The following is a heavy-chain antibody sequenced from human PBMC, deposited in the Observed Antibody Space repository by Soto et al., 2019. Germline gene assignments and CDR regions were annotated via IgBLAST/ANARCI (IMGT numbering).Heavy chain of an antibody. J-gene: IGHJ6*03. V-gene: IGHV1-2*04. CDR1: GYTFTGYC. Sequence: GASVKVSCKASGYTFTGYCMHWVRQAPGQGLEWMGWINPNSGGTNYAQKFQGWVTMTRDTSISTAYMELSRLRSDDTAVYYCARENSSSSDFNYYYMDVWGKGTTVTVSS. D-gene: IGHD6-6*01. CDR3: ARENSSSSDFNYYYMDV. CDR2: INPNSGGT.